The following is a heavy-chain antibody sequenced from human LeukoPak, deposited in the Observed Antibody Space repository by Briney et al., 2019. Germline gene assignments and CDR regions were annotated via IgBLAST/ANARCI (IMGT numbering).Heavy chain of an antibody. CDR2: ISYDGSSK. D-gene: IGHD6-6*01. CDR1: GFTFSSYA. J-gene: IGHJ6*02. V-gene: IGHV3-30-3*01. Sequence: GRSLRLSCAASGFTFSSYAMHWVRQAPGKGLEWVAVISYDGSSKYYADSVKGRFTISRDKSKNTLYLQMNSLRAEDTAVYYCARDIVAARRYYCYGMDVWGQGTTVTVSS. CDR3: ARDIVAARRYYCYGMDV.